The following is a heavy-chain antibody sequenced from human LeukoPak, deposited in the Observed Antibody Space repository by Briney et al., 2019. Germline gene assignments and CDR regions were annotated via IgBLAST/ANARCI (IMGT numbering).Heavy chain of an antibody. CDR3: ARQVQPYDFWSGYYAFDY. Sequence: PSETLSLTCTVSGGSISSYYWSWIRQPPGKGLEGMRYIYYSGSTNYNPSLKSRVTISVDTSKNQFSLKLSSVTAADTAVYYCARQVQPYDFWSGYYAFDYWGQGTLVTVSS. CDR2: IYYSGST. V-gene: IGHV4-59*01. CDR1: GGSISSYY. D-gene: IGHD3-3*01. J-gene: IGHJ4*02.